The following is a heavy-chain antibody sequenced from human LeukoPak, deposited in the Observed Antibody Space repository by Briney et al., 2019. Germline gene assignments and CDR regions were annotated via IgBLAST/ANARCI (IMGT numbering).Heavy chain of an antibody. D-gene: IGHD3-10*01. CDR2: LFTGGGRT. CDR1: GFTFNNYL. V-gene: IGHV3-23*01. CDR3: AKECDYSPGHKFDL. Sequence: GGSLRLSCAASGFTFNNYLMSWVRQAPGKGLERVSVLFTGGGRTLYADSVKGRFTISGDTSRTTLYLQMNGLRAEDTAVYYCAKECDYSPGHKFDLWGQGTLVIVSS. J-gene: IGHJ4*02.